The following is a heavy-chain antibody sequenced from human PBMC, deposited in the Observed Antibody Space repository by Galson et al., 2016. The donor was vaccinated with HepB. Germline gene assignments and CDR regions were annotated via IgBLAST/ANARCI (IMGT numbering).Heavy chain of an antibody. CDR1: GDSVSSNSAG. CDR2: TFYRSNWQN. V-gene: IGHV6-1*01. D-gene: IGHD1-26*01. Sequence: CAISGDSVSSNSAGWNWIRQSPSRGLEWLGRTFYRSNWQNDYAESVKSRITINPDTSQNLFSLQLNSVTPDDTAVYYCARSYLLGRGFGWWGQGTLVTVSS. CDR3: ARSYLLGRGFGW. J-gene: IGHJ4*02.